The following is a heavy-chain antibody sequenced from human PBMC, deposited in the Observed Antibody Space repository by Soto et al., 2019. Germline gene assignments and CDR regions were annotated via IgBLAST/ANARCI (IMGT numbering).Heavy chain of an antibody. D-gene: IGHD6-13*01. V-gene: IGHV4-34*01. Sequence: SSETLSLTCAVYGGSFSGYYWSWIRQPPGKGLEWIGEINHSGSTNYNPSLKSRVTISVDTSKNQFSLKLSSVTAADTAVYYCARAGIAAAGTPFDYWGQGTLVTVSS. J-gene: IGHJ4*02. CDR3: ARAGIAAAGTPFDY. CDR2: INHSGST. CDR1: GGSFSGYY.